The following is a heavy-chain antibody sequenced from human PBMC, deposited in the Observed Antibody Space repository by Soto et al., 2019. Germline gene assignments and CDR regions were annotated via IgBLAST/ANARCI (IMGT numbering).Heavy chain of an antibody. CDR3: AITNREVKAAAVTDRYGMDV. Sequence: QVQLVQSGAEVKKPGASVKVSCKASGYTFISYGISWVRQAPGQGLEWMGWISVYNGNTNYAQKFQGRVTISTDTTTSTAYMELRSLRSDDTAVYYCAITNREVKAAAVTDRYGMDVWGQGTTVTVSS. J-gene: IGHJ6*02. V-gene: IGHV1-18*01. CDR2: ISVYNGNT. CDR1: GYTFISYG. D-gene: IGHD6-13*01.